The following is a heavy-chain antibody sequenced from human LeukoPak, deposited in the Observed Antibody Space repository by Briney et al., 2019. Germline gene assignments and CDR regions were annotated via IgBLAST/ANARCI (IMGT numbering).Heavy chain of an antibody. J-gene: IGHJ4*02. CDR3: TTVGVAAVEYYFEY. Sequence: PGGSLRLSCAASGFTFSDYYMSWIRQAPGKGLEWVSYISSSSSYTNYADSVKGRFTISRDNAKNSLYLQMNSLKTDDTAVYYCTTVGVAAVEYYFEYWGQGTLVTVAS. CDR2: ISSSSSYT. D-gene: IGHD2-15*01. CDR1: GFTFSDYY. V-gene: IGHV3-11*05.